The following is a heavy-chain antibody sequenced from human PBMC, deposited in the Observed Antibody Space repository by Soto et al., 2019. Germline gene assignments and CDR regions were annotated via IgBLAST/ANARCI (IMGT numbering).Heavy chain of an antibody. J-gene: IGHJ5*02. V-gene: IGHV4-31*03. CDR1: GGPISSGGYY. Sequence: SESLSLTCTVSGGPISSGGYYWSWIRQHPGKGLEWIGYIYYSGSTYYNPSLKSRVTISVDTSKNQFSLKLSSVTAADTAVYYCARAYYGSGSYDWFDPWGQGTLVTVSS. CDR2: IYYSGST. CDR3: ARAYYGSGSYDWFDP. D-gene: IGHD3-10*01.